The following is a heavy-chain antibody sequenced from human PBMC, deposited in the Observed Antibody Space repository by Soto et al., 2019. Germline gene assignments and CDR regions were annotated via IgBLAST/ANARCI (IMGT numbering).Heavy chain of an antibody. J-gene: IGHJ4*02. CDR2: ISYDGSNK. V-gene: IGHV3-30*03. CDR3: ASWAGRSSTRFFSGPFDY. CDR1: GFTFNNHG. D-gene: IGHD2-2*01. Sequence: QVQLVESGGSVVQPGGSLRLSCAASGFTFNNHGMHWVRQAPGKGLEWVAVISYDGSNKYYADSMRGRLTISRDNSKNTLYLQMHSLRPEDTAVYYCASWAGRSSTRFFSGPFDYWGQGTLVTASS.